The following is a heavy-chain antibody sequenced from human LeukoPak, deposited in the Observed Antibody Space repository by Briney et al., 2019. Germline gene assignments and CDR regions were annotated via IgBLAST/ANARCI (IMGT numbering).Heavy chain of an antibody. CDR1: GFTFSNYA. V-gene: IGHV3-23*01. CDR2: ISGTGGNT. D-gene: IGHD5-24*01. Sequence: GGSLRLSCAASGFTFSNYALSWVRQAPGKGLEWVSAISGTGGNTYYADFVMGRFTFSRDNSKNTLYLQMNSLKAEDTAIYYCARRMIATIGPSFDSWGQGTLVTVSS. CDR3: ARRMIATIGPSFDS. J-gene: IGHJ4*02.